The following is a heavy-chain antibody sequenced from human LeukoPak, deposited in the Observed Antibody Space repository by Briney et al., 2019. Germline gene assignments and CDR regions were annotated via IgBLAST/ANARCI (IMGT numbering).Heavy chain of an antibody. CDR2: IWYDGSNK. V-gene: IGHV3-33*01. D-gene: IGHD3-3*01. CDR1: GFTFSSYG. CDR3: ARDSFGGNGSWFDP. Sequence: GGSLRLSCAASGFTFSSYGMHWVRQAPGKGLEWVAVIWYDGSNKYYADSVKGRFTISRDNSKNTLYLQMNSLRAEDTAVYYCARDSFGGNGSWFDPWGQGTLVTVSS. J-gene: IGHJ5*02.